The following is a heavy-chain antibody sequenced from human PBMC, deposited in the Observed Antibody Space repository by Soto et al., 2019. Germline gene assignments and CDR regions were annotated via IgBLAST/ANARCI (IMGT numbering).Heavy chain of an antibody. CDR3: ARDPLEGKTGTTFFFDYYYYMDV. J-gene: IGHJ6*03. CDR1: GYTFTSYY. V-gene: IGHV1-46*03. Sequence: GASVKVSCKASGYTFTSYYMHWVRQAPGQGLEWMGIINPSGGSTSYAQKFQGRVTMTRDTSTSTVYIELSSLRSEDTAVYYCARDPLEGKTGTTFFFDYYYYMDVWGKGTTVTVSS. D-gene: IGHD1-7*01. CDR2: INPSGGST.